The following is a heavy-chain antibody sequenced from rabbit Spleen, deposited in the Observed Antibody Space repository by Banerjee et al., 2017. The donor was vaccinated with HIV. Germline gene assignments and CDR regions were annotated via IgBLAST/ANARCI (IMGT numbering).Heavy chain of an antibody. V-gene: IGHV1S45*01. D-gene: IGHD1-1*01. J-gene: IGHJ2*01. Sequence: LEESGGGLVKTGGTLTLTSTVSGFSFSSNWICWVRQAPGKGLEWIACIDTRDGDTDYANWPKGRFTISKTSSTTVTLQMTSLTAADTATYFCARNYVNAFDPWGQGTLVTVS. CDR1: GFSFSSNW. CDR3: ARNYVNAFDP. CDR2: IDTRDGDT.